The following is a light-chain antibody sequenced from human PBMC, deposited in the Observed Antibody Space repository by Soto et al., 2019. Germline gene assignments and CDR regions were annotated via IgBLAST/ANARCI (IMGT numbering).Light chain of an antibody. CDR1: QSISSY. CDR2: GAS. J-gene: IGKJ3*01. CDR3: QQSYTFIT. Sequence: DLQMTQSPSSLSASVGDRVTITCRASQSISSYLNWYQQRPGKAPRLLIYGASSLQSGVPSRFSGSGSGTDFTLTISSLQPEDFATYYCQQSYTFITFGPGTKVDIK. V-gene: IGKV1-39*01.